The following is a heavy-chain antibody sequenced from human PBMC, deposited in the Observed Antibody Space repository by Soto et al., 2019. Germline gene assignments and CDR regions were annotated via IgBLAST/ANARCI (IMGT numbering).Heavy chain of an antibody. Sequence: GASVTVSCTASGYTFTSYGISWVRQAPSQGLEWMGWISAYNGNTNYAQKLQGRVTMTTDTSTSTAYMELRSLRSDDTAVYYCASGIVVVTATTDYYGMDVWGQGTTVTVSS. CDR3: ASGIVVVTATTDYYGMDV. J-gene: IGHJ6*02. CDR2: ISAYNGNT. V-gene: IGHV1-18*01. D-gene: IGHD2-21*02. CDR1: GYTFTSYG.